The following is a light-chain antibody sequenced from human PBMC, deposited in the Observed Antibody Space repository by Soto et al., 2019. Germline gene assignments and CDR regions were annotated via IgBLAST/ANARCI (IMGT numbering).Light chain of an antibody. CDR3: ASWDASLSGGV. Sequence: QSVLTQPPSASGTPGQRVIISCSGSNSNIGTYTVNWYQQLPGTAPKLLIYTDYQRPSWVPDRFSGSRSGTSASLAISGLQSEDEADYYCASWDASLSGGVFGGGTKLTVL. CDR1: NSNIGTYT. CDR2: TDY. V-gene: IGLV1-44*01. J-gene: IGLJ3*02.